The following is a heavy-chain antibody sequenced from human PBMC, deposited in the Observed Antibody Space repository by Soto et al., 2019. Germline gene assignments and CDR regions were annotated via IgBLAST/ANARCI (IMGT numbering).Heavy chain of an antibody. CDR2: ITWDSGRI. J-gene: IGHJ4*02. Sequence: EVELVESGGGLVQPGRSLRLSCAASGFTFDDYAMHWVRQAPGKGLEWVSSITWDSGRIGYADSVKGRFTISRDNSKDSLYLQMNNLRAADTAFYYCATDRSGDYIWGSYRYTPPYLAYWGQGTLVTVSS. CDR3: ATDRSGDYIWGSYRYTPPYLAY. CDR1: GFTFDDYA. D-gene: IGHD3-16*02. V-gene: IGHV3-9*01.